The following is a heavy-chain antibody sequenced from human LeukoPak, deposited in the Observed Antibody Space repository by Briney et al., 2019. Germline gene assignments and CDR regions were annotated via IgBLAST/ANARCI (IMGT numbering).Heavy chain of an antibody. D-gene: IGHD6-13*01. J-gene: IGHJ3*02. CDR2: ISAYNGNT. CDR1: GYTFTSYG. CDR3: ARGAYSSSWNEPGAFDI. Sequence: ASVKVSCKASGYTFTSYGISWVRQAPGQGLEWMGWISAYNGNTNYAQKLQGRVTMTTDTSTSTAYMELRSLRSDDTAVYYCARGAYSSSWNEPGAFDIWGQGTMVTVSS. V-gene: IGHV1-18*01.